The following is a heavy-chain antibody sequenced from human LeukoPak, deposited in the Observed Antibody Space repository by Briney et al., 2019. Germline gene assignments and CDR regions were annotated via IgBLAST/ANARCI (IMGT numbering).Heavy chain of an antibody. D-gene: IGHD2-21*02. Sequence: SETLSLTCAVYGGSFSGYYWSWIRQPPGKGLEWIGEINHSGSTNYNPSLKSRVTISVDTSKNQFSLKLSSVTAADTAVYYCASSAYCGGDCYPSGGDYWGQGTLVTVSS. CDR2: INHSGST. V-gene: IGHV4-34*01. J-gene: IGHJ4*02. CDR3: ASSAYCGGDCYPSGGDY. CDR1: GGSFSGYY.